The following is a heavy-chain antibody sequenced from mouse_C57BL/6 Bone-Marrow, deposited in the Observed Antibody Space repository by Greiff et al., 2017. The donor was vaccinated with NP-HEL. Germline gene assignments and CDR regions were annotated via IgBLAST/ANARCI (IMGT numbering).Heavy chain of an antibody. V-gene: IGHV1-5*01. Sequence: VQLQQSGTVLARPGASVKMSCKTSGYTFTSYWMHWVKQRPGQGLEWIGAIYPGNSDPSYNQTFKGKAKLTAVTSASTAYMELSSLTHEASAVYYCTSYYGSSWGYFDVWGTGTTVTVSS. CDR1: GYTFTSYW. CDR2: IYPGNSDP. CDR3: TSYYGSSWGYFDV. J-gene: IGHJ1*03. D-gene: IGHD1-1*01.